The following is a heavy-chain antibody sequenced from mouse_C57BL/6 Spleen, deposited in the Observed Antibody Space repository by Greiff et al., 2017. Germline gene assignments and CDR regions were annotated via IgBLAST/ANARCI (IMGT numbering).Heavy chain of an antibody. CDR3: ARKDGSYYYFDY. D-gene: IGHD2-3*01. CDR2: IWSGGST. CDR1: GFSLTSYG. J-gene: IGHJ2*01. V-gene: IGHV2-2*01. Sequence: QVQLKESGPGLVQPSQSLSITCTVSGFSLTSYGVHWVRQSPGKGLEWLGVIWSGGSTDYTAAFISRLSISKDNSKSQVFFKMNSLQADDTAIYYCARKDGSYYYFDYWGQGTTLTVSS.